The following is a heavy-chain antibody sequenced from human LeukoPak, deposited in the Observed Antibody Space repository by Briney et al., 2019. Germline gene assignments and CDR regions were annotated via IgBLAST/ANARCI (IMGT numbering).Heavy chain of an antibody. CDR2: ISGSGGDT. D-gene: IGHD3-10*01. J-gene: IGHJ2*01. CDR1: GFTFSSYV. CDR3: AKESSARNVWYFDV. Sequence: PVGSLRLSCAASGFTFSSYVMSWVRQAPGKGLEWVSTISGSGGDTYYADSVKGRFTISRDNPKNTLDLQMNSLRAEDTAVYYCAKESSARNVWYFDVWGRGTVVTVSS. V-gene: IGHV3-23*01.